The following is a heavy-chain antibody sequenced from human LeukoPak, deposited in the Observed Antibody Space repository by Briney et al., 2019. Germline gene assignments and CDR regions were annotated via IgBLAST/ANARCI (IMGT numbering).Heavy chain of an antibody. CDR1: GGSISSGSYY. D-gene: IGHD3-3*01. Sequence: SETLSLTCTVSGGSISSGSYYWSWIRQPAGKGLEWIGRIYTSGSTNYNPSLNSLATISVDTSKNQFSLKLSSVTAADTAVYYCARAINYDFRYWGQGTLVTVSS. CDR3: ARAINYDFRY. V-gene: IGHV4-61*02. CDR2: IYTSGST. J-gene: IGHJ4*02.